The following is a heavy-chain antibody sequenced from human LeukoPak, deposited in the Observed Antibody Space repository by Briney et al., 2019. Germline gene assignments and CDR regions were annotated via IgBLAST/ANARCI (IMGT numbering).Heavy chain of an antibody. J-gene: IGHJ6*02. V-gene: IGHV4-34*01. CDR3: ARGTIFGVVMGYYYGMDV. CDR2: INHSGST. D-gene: IGHD3-3*01. Sequence: SETLSLTCAVYGGSFSGYYWSWIRQPPGKGLEWIGEINHSGSTNYNPSLKSRVTISVDTSKSQFSLKLSSVTAADTAVYYCARGTIFGVVMGYYYGMDVWGQGTTVTVSS. CDR1: GGSFSGYY.